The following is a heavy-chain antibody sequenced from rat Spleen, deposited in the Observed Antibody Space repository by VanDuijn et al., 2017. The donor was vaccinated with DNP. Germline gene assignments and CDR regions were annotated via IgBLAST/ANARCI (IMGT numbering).Heavy chain of an antibody. CDR1: GYSITSHY. CDR2: ISYSGTT. V-gene: IGHV3-1*01. Sequence: EVQLQESGPGLVKPSQSLSLTCSVTGYSITSHYWGWIRKFPGNKMEWMGYISYSGTTGYNPSLRSRISITRDTSKNQFLLQVNSVTTEDTATYYCARGLNYGGYKYYYWYFDFWGPGTMVTVSS. J-gene: IGHJ1*01. D-gene: IGHD1-11*01. CDR3: ARGLNYGGYKYYYWYFDF.